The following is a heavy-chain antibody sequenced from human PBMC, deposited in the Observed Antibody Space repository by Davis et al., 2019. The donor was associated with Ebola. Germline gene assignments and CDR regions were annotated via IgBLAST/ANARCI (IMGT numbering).Heavy chain of an antibody. V-gene: IGHV4-39*02. CDR3: AREIAAVNNHGMDV. CDR1: GGSISSSTYH. J-gene: IGHJ6*02. Sequence: PSETLSLTCTVSGGSISSSTYHWVWVRQPPGKGLEWIGSIFHTGATYYKPSLKSRVTISVDTSKTQFSLKVNSVTAADTAVYYCAREIAAVNNHGMDVWGRGTAVSVSS. CDR2: IFHTGAT. D-gene: IGHD6-25*01.